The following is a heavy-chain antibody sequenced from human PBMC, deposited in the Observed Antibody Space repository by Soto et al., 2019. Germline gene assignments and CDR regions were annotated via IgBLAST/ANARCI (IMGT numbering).Heavy chain of an antibody. Sequence: PGGSLRLSCAASGFTFDDYTMHWVRQAPGKGLEWVSLISWDGGSTYYADSVKGRFTISRDNSKNSLYLQMSSLRTEDTALYYCAKEDIVATCVDYWGQGTLVTVSS. J-gene: IGHJ4*02. CDR2: ISWDGGST. CDR3: AKEDIVATCVDY. CDR1: GFTFDDYT. D-gene: IGHD5-12*01. V-gene: IGHV3-43*01.